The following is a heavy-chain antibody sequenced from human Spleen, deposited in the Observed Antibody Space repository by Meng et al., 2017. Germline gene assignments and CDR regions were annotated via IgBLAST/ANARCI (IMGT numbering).Heavy chain of an antibody. CDR3: AREAQAAAGLDY. CDR2: IYYTGTT. D-gene: IGHD6-13*01. V-gene: IGHV4-59*01. J-gene: IGHJ4*02. Sequence: QVQLQASGPGLVKHSETLALTCTVSGGSITTYYWSWIRQPPGKGLEWIGYIYYTGTTNYNPSLKSRVTISVDTSKNQFSLKLTSVTAADTAVYYCAREAQAAAGLDYWGQGTLVTVSS. CDR1: GGSITTYY.